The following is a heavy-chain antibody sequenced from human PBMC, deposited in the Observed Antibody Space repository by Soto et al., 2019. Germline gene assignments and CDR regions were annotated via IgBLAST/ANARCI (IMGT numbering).Heavy chain of an antibody. CDR2: ISGYNGDT. CDR3: ARDGGYYSFDS. J-gene: IGHJ4*02. V-gene: IGHV1-18*04. CDR1: GYTFTSYG. D-gene: IGHD1-26*01. Sequence: QIQLVQSGAELKKPGASVKVSCKTSGYTFTSYGISWVRQAPGQGLEWMGWISGYNGDTNYAQKVQDRVTMTTDTSTSTVYMELRSLRFDDTALYYCARDGGYYSFDSWGQGTLVTVSS.